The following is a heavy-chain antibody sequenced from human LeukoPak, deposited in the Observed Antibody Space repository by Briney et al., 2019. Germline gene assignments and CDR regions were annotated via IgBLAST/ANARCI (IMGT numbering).Heavy chain of an antibody. CDR1: GFTFDDYA. Sequence: GGPLRLSCAASGFTFDDYAMHWVRQGPGKGLEWVSGISWNSGSLGYADSVKGRFTISRDNAKNTLYLQMNSLRAEDTAVYYCARGFDYWGQGTLVTVSS. J-gene: IGHJ4*02. V-gene: IGHV3-9*01. CDR2: ISWNSGSL. CDR3: ARGFDY.